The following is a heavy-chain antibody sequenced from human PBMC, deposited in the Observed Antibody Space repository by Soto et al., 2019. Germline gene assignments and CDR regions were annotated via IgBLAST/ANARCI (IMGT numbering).Heavy chain of an antibody. J-gene: IGHJ4*02. Sequence: QVQLQESGPGLVKPSQTLSLTCTVSGGSISSGGYFWSWIRQHPGKGLEWIGYIYSSGSTNYNPSLKSRVTISVDTSKNQFSLKLSSVSAADTAVYYCARARPSYYYNNSDWGQGTLVTVCS. D-gene: IGHD3-22*01. CDR3: ARARPSYYYNNSD. V-gene: IGHV4-31*03. CDR1: GGSISSGGYF. CDR2: IYSSGST.